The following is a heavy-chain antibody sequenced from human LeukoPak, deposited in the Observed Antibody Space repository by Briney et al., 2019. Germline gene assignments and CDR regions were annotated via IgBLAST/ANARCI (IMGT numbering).Heavy chain of an antibody. J-gene: IGHJ4*02. Sequence: SVKGRFTISRDNAKNSLYLQMNTLTAEDTAVHYCARFYASGSSDPIDYWGQGTLVTVSS. V-gene: IGHV3-21*01. D-gene: IGHD3-10*01. CDR3: ARFYASGSSDPIDY.